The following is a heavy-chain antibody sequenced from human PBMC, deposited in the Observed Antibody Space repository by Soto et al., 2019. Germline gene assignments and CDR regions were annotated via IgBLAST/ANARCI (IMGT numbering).Heavy chain of an antibody. CDR3: TTSGYNWNDDDAFDI. CDR2: IRSKAYGGTT. Sequence: GGSLRLSCTASGFTFGDYAMSWFRQAPGKGLEWVGFIRSKAYGGTTEYAASVKGRFTISRDDSKSIAYLQMNSLKTEDTAVYYCTTSGYNWNDDDAFDIWGQGTMVTVSS. CDR1: GFTFGDYA. V-gene: IGHV3-49*03. D-gene: IGHD1-1*01. J-gene: IGHJ3*02.